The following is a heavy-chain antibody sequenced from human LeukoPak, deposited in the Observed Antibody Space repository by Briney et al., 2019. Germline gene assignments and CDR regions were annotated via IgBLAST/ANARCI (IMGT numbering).Heavy chain of an antibody. CDR2: IRSKAYGGTT. J-gene: IGHJ6*02. D-gene: IGHD3-9*01. CDR3: TRGPIWIYNGMDV. Sequence: PGRSLRLSCTAPGFTFGDHAMSWVRQAPGKGLEWVGFIRSKAYGGTTEYAASVKGRFTISRDDSKSIAYLQMNSLKTEDTAVYYCTRGPIWIYNGMDVWGQGTTVTVSS. V-gene: IGHV3-49*04. CDR1: GFTFGDHA.